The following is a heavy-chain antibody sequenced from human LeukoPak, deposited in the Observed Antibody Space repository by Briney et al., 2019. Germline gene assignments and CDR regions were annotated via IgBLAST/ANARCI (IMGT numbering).Heavy chain of an antibody. CDR1: GYTFTGYY. CDR3: ARDLPALYDSSGYYLGY. D-gene: IGHD3-22*01. Sequence: GASVKVSCKASGYTFTGYYMHWVRQAPGQGLEWMGWINPNSGGTNYAQKFQGRVTMTRDTSISTAYMELSRLRSDDTAVYYCARDLPALYDSSGYYLGYWGQGTLVTVSS. CDR2: INPNSGGT. V-gene: IGHV1-2*02. J-gene: IGHJ4*02.